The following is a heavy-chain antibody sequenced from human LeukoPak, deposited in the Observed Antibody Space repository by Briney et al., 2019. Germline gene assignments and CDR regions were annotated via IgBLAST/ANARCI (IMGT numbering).Heavy chain of an antibody. CDR3: ARGATAGRFSLRPTGAYYMDV. CDR1: GYTFTGYY. Sequence: ASVKVSCKASGYTFTGYYMHWVRQAPGQGLEWMGWIDPNSGGTNCAQKFQGRVTMTRDTSINTAYMELSSLRFDDTAVYYCARGATAGRFSLRPTGAYYMDVWGKGTTVTVSS. CDR2: IDPNSGGT. J-gene: IGHJ6*03. V-gene: IGHV1-2*02. D-gene: IGHD6-13*01.